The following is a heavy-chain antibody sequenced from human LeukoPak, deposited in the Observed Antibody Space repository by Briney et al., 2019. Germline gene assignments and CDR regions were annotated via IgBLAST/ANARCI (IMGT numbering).Heavy chain of an antibody. V-gene: IGHV3-30*03. D-gene: IGHD3-10*01. J-gene: IGHJ4*02. Sequence: GGSLRLSCAASGFTFSSYGMHWVRQAPGKGLEWVAVISYDGSNKYYADSVKGRFTISRDNSKNTLYLQMNSLRAEDTAVYYCAREHRPMEYYFDYWGQGTLVTVSS. CDR2: ISYDGSNK. CDR3: AREHRPMEYYFDY. CDR1: GFTFSSYG.